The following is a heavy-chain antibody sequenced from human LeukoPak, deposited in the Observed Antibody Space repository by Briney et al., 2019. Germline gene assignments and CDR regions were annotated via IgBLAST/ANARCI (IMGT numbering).Heavy chain of an antibody. V-gene: IGHV3-23*01. CDR3: AKDQDIVVVVAVFDP. J-gene: IGHJ5*02. CDR2: IIRSGGST. D-gene: IGHD2-15*01. CDR1: GFAFSSYA. Sequence: GWSLRLSCAAFGFAFSSYAMIWVRQAPGKGLEGGSVIIRSGGSTCYADSVKGRLTISRDNSKNTLYLQMNSLRAEDTAVYYCAKDQDIVVVVAVFDPWGQGTLVTVSS.